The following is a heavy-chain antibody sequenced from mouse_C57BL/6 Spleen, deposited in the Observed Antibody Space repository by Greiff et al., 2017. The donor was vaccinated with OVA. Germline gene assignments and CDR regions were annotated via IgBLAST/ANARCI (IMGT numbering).Heavy chain of an antibody. CDR1: GYTFTSYW. D-gene: IGHD1-1*01. Sequence: QVQLQQPGAELVKPGASVKLSCKASGYTFTSYWMQWVKQRPGQGLEWIGEIDPSDSYTNYNQKFKGKAPLTVDTSSSTAYMQLSSLTSEDSAVYYCARGITTVVATRYFDYWGQGTTLTVSS. CDR3: ARGITTVVATRYFDY. CDR2: IDPSDSYT. V-gene: IGHV1-50*01. J-gene: IGHJ2*01.